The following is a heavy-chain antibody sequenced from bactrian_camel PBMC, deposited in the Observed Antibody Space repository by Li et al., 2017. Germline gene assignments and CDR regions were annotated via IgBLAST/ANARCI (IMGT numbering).Heavy chain of an antibody. CDR2: IDTGDGST. Sequence: DVQLVESGGGSALAGGSVRLSCAASGYTFNTYSWFRQAPGQEREGVAAIDTGDGSTYYLNSVEGRFTISKDPAKNTLYLQMNSLKPEDTATYYCAADSGTWNTRDCRDYNYWGHGTQVTVS. V-gene: IGHV3S31*01. CDR1: GYTFNTY. J-gene: IGHJ4*01. CDR3: AADSGTWNTRDCRDYNY. D-gene: IGHD2*01.